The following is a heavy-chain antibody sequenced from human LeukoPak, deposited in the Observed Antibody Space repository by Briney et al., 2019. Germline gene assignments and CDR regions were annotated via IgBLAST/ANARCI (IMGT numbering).Heavy chain of an antibody. CDR2: IDSSGITI. CDR3: ARVGYSYPNY. V-gene: IGHV3-48*03. J-gene: IGHJ4*02. Sequence: GGSLRLSCAGSGFPFSSYEMNWLRQAPGKGLEWVSHIDSSGITIYYGDSVKGRFTISRDNAKNSLYLQTNSLRAEDTAVYYCARVGYSYPNYWGQGTLVTVSS. D-gene: IGHD5-18*01. CDR1: GFPFSSYE.